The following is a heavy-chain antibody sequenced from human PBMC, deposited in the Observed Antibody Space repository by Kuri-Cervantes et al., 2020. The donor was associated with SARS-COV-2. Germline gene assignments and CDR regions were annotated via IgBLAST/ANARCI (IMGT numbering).Heavy chain of an antibody. CDR3: ARDLVDSSGYSGLGY. V-gene: IGHV3-53*01. J-gene: IGHJ4*02. Sequence: GGSLRLSCAASGFAVSSNYMSWVRQAPGKGLEWVSIIYSDGSTYYADSVKGRFTISRDNSKNTLYLQMNSLRAGDTAVYYCARDLVDSSGYSGLGYWGQGTLVPSPQ. D-gene: IGHD3-22*01. CDR2: IYSDGST. CDR1: GFAVSSNY.